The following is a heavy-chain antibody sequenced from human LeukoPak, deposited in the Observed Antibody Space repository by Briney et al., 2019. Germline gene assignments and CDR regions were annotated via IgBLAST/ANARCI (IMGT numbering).Heavy chain of an antibody. CDR2: ISYDGSNK. J-gene: IGHJ6*02. Sequence: PGGSLRLSCAASGFTFSSYGMHWVRQAPGKGLEWVAVISYDGSNKYYADSVKGRFTISRDNSKNTLYLQMNSLRAEDTAVYHCARDTPKSSEDYYYYGMDVWGQGTTVTVSS. CDR3: ARDTPKSSEDYYYYGMDV. CDR1: GFTFSSYG. V-gene: IGHV3-30*03.